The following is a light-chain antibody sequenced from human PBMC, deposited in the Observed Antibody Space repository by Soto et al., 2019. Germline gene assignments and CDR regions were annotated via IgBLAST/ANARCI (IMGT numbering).Light chain of an antibody. CDR3: QQYNTWLWT. Sequence: EVVMTQSPATLSVSPGERATLSCRASQNVTANLAWYQQKPGQSPRLLIQGASTRATVIPARFSGSGFGTEFILTVSSLQSEDYAVYYCQQYNTWLWTVGQGTKVEGK. CDR2: GAS. CDR1: QNVTAN. J-gene: IGKJ1*01. V-gene: IGKV3-15*01.